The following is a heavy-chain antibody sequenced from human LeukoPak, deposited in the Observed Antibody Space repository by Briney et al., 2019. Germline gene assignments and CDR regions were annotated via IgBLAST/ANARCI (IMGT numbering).Heavy chain of an antibody. CDR3: ARDTDGSLDY. J-gene: IGHJ4*02. D-gene: IGHD1-26*01. CDR2: IKQDGSTK. V-gene: IGHV3-7*01. CDR1: GFTFTNSW. Sequence: GGSLRLSCAASGFTFTNSWMAWVRQAPGKGLEWVANIKQDGSTKHYADSLKGRFTISRDNPKNSLYLQMKSLRADDTAVYYCARDTDGSLDYWGQGILVTVAS.